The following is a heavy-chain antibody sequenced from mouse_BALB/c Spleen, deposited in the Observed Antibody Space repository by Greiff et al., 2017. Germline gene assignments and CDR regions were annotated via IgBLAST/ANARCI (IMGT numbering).Heavy chain of an antibody. D-gene: IGHD1-1*01. Sequence: QVQLKQPGAELVRPGASVKLSCKASGYTFTSYWINWVKQRPGQGLEWIGNIYPSDSYTNYNQKFKDKATLTVDKSSSTAYMQLSSPTSEDSAVYYCTRDYGNFDYWGQGTTLTVSS. CDR1: GYTFTSYW. CDR2: IYPSDSYT. CDR3: TRDYGNFDY. V-gene: IGHV1-69*02. J-gene: IGHJ2*01.